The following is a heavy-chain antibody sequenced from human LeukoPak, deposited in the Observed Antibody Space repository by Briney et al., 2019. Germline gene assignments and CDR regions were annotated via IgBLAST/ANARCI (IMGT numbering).Heavy chain of an antibody. D-gene: IGHD4-17*01. Sequence: GGSLRLSCAASGFTFSNAWMSRVRQAPGKGLEWVGRIKSKTDGGTTDYAAPVKGRFTISRDNSKNTLYLQMSSLTAEDSAVYYCVKRGRSADYAYDYWGQGTLVTVSS. J-gene: IGHJ4*02. CDR1: GFTFSNAW. CDR2: IKSKTDGGTT. CDR3: VKRGRSADYAYDY. V-gene: IGHV3-15*05.